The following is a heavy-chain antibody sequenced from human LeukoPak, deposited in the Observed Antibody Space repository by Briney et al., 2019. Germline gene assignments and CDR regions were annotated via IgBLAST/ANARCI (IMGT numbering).Heavy chain of an antibody. V-gene: IGHV4-4*07. J-gene: IGHJ6*03. D-gene: IGHD3-10*01. CDR2: IYTSGST. CDR3: ARDSHGSGSYHYYYYYYMDV. Sequence: SSETLSLTCTVSGGSISSYYWSWIRQPAGKGLEWIGRIYTSGSTNYNPSLKSRVTMSVDTSKNQFSLKLSSVTAADTAVYYCARDSHGSGSYHYYYYYYMDVWGKGTTVIISS. CDR1: GGSISSYY.